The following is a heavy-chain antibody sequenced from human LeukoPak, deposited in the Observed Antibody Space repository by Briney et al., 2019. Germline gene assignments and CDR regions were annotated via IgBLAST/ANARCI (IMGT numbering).Heavy chain of an antibody. CDR1: GYTFTSYG. Sequence: GASVKVSCKASGYTFTSYGISWVRQAPGQGVEWMGWISAYNGNTNYAQKLQGRVNMTTDTSTSTDYMELRSLRSDDTAVYYCARVRFLEWPDFDYWGQGTLVTVSS. CDR3: ARVRFLEWPDFDY. D-gene: IGHD3-3*01. J-gene: IGHJ4*02. V-gene: IGHV1-18*01. CDR2: ISAYNGNT.